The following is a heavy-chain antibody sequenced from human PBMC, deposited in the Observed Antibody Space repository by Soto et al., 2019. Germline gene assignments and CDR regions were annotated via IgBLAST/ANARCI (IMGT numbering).Heavy chain of an antibody. J-gene: IGHJ4*02. D-gene: IGHD1-26*01. Sequence: ASVKVSCKASGYTFTGYYFHWVRQAPGQGLESMGWINPKRGGTNYAQKFQGRVTMSTDTSTNTGYMELSSLRSDDTAVYYCAREGENSGEIDIWGQGTLVTVSS. V-gene: IGHV1-2*02. CDR2: INPKRGGT. CDR3: AREGENSGEIDI. CDR1: GYTFTGYY.